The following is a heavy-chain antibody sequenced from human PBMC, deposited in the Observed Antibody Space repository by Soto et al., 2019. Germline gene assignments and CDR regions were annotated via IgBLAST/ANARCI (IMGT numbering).Heavy chain of an antibody. D-gene: IGHD6-19*01. J-gene: IGHJ6*04. V-gene: IGHV1-69*01. Sequence: GFSLQVSCTASGGTFSSYAISWVRQAPGQGLEWMGGIIPIFGTANYAQKFQGRVTITADDSTSTAYMELSSLRSEDTAVYYCARRIAVAGGTRYSGMYGWGNGNTVTVS. CDR3: ARRIAVAGGTRYSGMYG. CDR2: IIPIFGTA. CDR1: GGTFSSYA.